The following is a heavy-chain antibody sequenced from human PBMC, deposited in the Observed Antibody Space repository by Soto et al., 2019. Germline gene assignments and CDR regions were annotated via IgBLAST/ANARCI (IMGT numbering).Heavy chain of an antibody. CDR1: GGSISTYY. V-gene: IGHV4-59*08. J-gene: IGHJ4*02. CDR3: ARHYNSLRSYSFDY. Sequence: SETLSLTCTVSGGSISTYYWSWIRQPPGKGLEWIGYIYYSGTTHYTPSLMSRVTISVDTSKNLFSLKLSSVTAADTAVYYCARHYNSLRSYSFDYWGQGTLVTVSS. CDR2: IYYSGTT. D-gene: IGHD5-12*01.